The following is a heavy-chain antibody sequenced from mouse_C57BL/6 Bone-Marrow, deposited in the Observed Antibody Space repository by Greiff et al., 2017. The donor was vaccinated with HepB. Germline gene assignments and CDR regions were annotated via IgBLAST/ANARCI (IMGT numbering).Heavy chain of an antibody. CDR2: INPNNGGT. CDR1: GSTFTDYN. Sequence: VHVKQSGPELVKPGASVKMSCKASGSTFTDYNMHWVKQSHGKSLEWIGYINPNNGGTSYNQKIKGKATLTVNKSSSTAYMELRILTSEDSAVYYCARTRWDPYYFDYWGQGTTLTVSS. J-gene: IGHJ2*01. V-gene: IGHV1-22*01. D-gene: IGHD4-1*01. CDR3: ARTRWDPYYFDY.